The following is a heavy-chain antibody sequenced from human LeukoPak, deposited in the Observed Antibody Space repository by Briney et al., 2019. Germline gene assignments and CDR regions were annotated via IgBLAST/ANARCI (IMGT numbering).Heavy chain of an antibody. V-gene: IGHV4-4*02. CDR3: ARQNFVVVTAIRIFDY. CDR1: GASITSSHW. J-gene: IGHJ4*02. Sequence: SETLSLTCAVSGASITSSHWWSWARQPPGKGLEWIGEIHDSGTTNYKPSLKSRVTMSLDKSNNQISLKLTSVTAADTAVYYCARQNFVVVTAIRIFDYWGQGTLVTVSS. CDR2: IHDSGTT. D-gene: IGHD2-21*02.